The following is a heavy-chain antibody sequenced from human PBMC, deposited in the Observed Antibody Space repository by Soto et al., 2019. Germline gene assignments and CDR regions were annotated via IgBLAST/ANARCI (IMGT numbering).Heavy chain of an antibody. Sequence: PSETLSLTCAVYGGSFSGYYWSWIRQPPGKGLEWIGEINHSGSTNYNPSLRSRVTISVDTSKNQFSLKLSSVTAADTAVYYCARRVRLYCSSTSCQRPHYYYYYMDVWGKGTTVTVSS. D-gene: IGHD2-2*01. CDR3: ARRVRLYCSSTSCQRPHYYYYYMDV. CDR1: GGSFSGYY. CDR2: INHSGST. J-gene: IGHJ6*03. V-gene: IGHV4-34*01.